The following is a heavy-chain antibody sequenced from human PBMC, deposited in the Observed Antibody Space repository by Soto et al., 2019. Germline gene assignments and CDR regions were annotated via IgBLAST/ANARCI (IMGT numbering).Heavy chain of an antibody. Sequence: GGSLRLSCAASGEPFSSYGMDWVRKTPGKGLEWVAVIWYDGSNKYYADSVKGRFTISRDNSKNTLYLQMNSLRAEDTAVYYCARDPIKDLGEPHFDSWGQGTLVTVS. V-gene: IGHV3-33*01. CDR1: GEPFSSYG. CDR2: IWYDGSNK. D-gene: IGHD5-12*01. J-gene: IGHJ4*02. CDR3: ARDPIKDLGEPHFDS.